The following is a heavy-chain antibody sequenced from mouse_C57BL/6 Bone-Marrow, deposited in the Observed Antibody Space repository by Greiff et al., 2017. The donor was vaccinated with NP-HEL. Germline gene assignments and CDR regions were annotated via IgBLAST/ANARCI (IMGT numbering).Heavy chain of an antibody. V-gene: IGHV5-6*01. CDR3: ARHPHYYGSEYFDY. Sequence: EVMLVESGGDLVKPGGSLKLSCAASGFTFSSYGMSWVRQTPDKRLEWVATISSGGSYSYSPDSVKGRFTISRDNANYTLYLQMSSLKSEDTAMYYCARHPHYYGSEYFDYWGQGTTLTVSS. CDR2: ISSGGSYS. CDR1: GFTFSSYG. J-gene: IGHJ2*01. D-gene: IGHD1-1*01.